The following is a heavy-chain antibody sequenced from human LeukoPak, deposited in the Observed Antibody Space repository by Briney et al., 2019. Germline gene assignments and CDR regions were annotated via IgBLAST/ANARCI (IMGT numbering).Heavy chain of an antibody. CDR1: GFTLNKYW. CDR2: ITGDGSDI. V-gene: IGHV3-74*01. D-gene: IGHD4-17*01. J-gene: IGHJ5*02. CDR3: ARDAYTTTSNWLDP. Sequence: PGGSLRLSCEASGFTLNKYWMHWVRQAPGKGLVWVSRITGDGSDIAYADSVKGRFTVSRDDAKNTLILHMTSLRVEDTAIYYCARDAYTTTSNWLDPWGQGTLVTVSS.